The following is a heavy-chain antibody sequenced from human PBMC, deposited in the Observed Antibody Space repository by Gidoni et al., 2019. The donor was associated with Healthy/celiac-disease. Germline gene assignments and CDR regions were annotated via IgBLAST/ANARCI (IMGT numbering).Heavy chain of an antibody. Sequence: EVQLVESGGGLVKPGGSLRLSCAASGFTFSNAWMSWVRQAPGKGLEWVGRIKSKTDGGTTDYAAPVKGRFTISRDDSKNTLYLQMNSLKTEDTAVYYCTTDIGFSVTIDYWGQGTLVTVSS. V-gene: IGHV3-15*01. CDR1: GFTFSNAW. CDR2: IKSKTDGGTT. D-gene: IGHD4-17*01. J-gene: IGHJ4*02. CDR3: TTDIGFSVTIDY.